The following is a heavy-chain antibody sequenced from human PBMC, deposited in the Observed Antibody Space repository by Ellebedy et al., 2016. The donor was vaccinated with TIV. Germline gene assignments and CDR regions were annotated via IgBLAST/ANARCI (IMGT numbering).Heavy chain of an antibody. CDR2: INPNTGGT. D-gene: IGHD2-2*02. CDR1: GYSFIGYY. Sequence: ASVKVSCKASGYSFIGYYLHWVRQAPGHGFEWMGWINPNTGGTDYAQKFQDRVKMTRDTSLTTAYMELSSLRPDDGAVYFCARDPGYCKSTSCYNLDFFDFWGQGTLVTVSS. CDR3: ARDPGYCKSTSCYNLDFFDF. J-gene: IGHJ4*02. V-gene: IGHV1-2*02.